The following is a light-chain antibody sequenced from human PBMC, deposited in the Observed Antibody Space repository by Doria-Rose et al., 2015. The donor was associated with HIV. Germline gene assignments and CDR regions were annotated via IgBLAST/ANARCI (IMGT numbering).Light chain of an antibody. V-gene: IGKV3-20*01. J-gene: IGKJ1*01. CDR3: HQYGTSWT. Sequence: EIVMTQSPGTLSLSPGERATLSCRASQSFSSTYLAWYQQKPGQAPSLLIYDGSTRATVIPDRFSASGSGTDFTLTINRLEPEDFAPYYCHQYGTSWTFGQGTKVEI. CDR1: QSFSSTY. CDR2: DGS.